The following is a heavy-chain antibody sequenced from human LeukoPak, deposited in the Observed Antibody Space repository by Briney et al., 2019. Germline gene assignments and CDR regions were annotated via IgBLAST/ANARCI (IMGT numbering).Heavy chain of an antibody. CDR3: ARSLYDFWSGYYRDY. Sequence: SETLSLTCTVSGGSISSSSYYWGWIRQPPGKGLEWIGSIYYSGSTYYNPSLKSRVTISVDTSKNQFSLKLSSVTAADTAVYYCARSLYDFWSGYYRDYWGQGTLVTVSS. D-gene: IGHD3-3*01. V-gene: IGHV4-39*01. CDR2: IYYSGST. J-gene: IGHJ4*02. CDR1: GGSISSSSYY.